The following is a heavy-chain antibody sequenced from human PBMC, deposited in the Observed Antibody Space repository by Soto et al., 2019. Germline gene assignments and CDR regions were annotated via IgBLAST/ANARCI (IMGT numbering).Heavy chain of an antibody. J-gene: IGHJ6*02. CDR3: ARVGVYDILTGYYEHYYYYGMDV. Sequence: ASVKVSCKASGYTFTSYDINWVRQATGQGLEWMGWMNPNSGNTGYAQKFQGRVTMTRNTSISTAYMELSSLRSEDTAVYYCARVGVYDILTGYYEHYYYYGMDVWGQGTTVTVSS. V-gene: IGHV1-8*01. CDR1: GYTFTSYD. D-gene: IGHD3-9*01. CDR2: MNPNSGNT.